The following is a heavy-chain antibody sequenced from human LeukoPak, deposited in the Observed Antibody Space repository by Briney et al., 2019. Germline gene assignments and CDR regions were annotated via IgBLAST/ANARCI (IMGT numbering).Heavy chain of an antibody. Sequence: GGSLRLSCAASGLTFSSYWMNWVRQAPGKGLVWVSRIASDGSSTTYADSVKGRFSISRDNAKNTLYLQMNSLRVEDTAVYYCASATVTTGPFDYWGQGTLVTVSS. D-gene: IGHD4-17*01. CDR1: GLTFSSYW. J-gene: IGHJ4*02. V-gene: IGHV3-74*01. CDR3: ASATVTTGPFDY. CDR2: IASDGSST.